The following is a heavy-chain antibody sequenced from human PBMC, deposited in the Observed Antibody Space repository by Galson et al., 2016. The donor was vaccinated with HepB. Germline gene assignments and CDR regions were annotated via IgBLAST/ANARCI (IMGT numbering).Heavy chain of an antibody. Sequence: SLRLSCAGSGFTFSRSGVNWVRQAPGKGLQRVSYISTSVNTIYYADSVKGRFTISRDNAQNSVYLQMNSLRDDDTAVYYCARELVRSAFDLWGQGTMVTVSS. CDR3: ARELVRSAFDL. V-gene: IGHV3-48*02. CDR1: GFTFSRSG. CDR2: ISTSVNTI. D-gene: IGHD6-6*01. J-gene: IGHJ3*01.